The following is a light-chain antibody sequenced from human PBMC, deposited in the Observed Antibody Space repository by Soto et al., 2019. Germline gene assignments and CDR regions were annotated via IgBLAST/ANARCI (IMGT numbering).Light chain of an antibody. CDR2: DVS. CDR1: SSDVGGYNY. V-gene: IGLV2-11*01. J-gene: IGLJ1*01. CDR3: CSYAGSYTGV. Sequence: QSVLTQPRSVSGAPGQSVTISCTGTSSDVGGYNYVSWYQQHPGKAPKLMIYDVSKRPSGVPDRFSGSKSGNTASLTISGLQAEDEAAYYCCSYAGSYTGVFGTGTKVTVL.